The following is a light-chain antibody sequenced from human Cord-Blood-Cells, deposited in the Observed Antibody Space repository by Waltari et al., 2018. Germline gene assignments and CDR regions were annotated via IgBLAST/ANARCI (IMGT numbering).Light chain of an antibody. CDR1: QSLLHSNGYNY. Sequence: DIVMTQSPLSPPVTPGEPASIPCRSSQSLLHSNGYNYLDWYLQKPGQSPQLLIYLGSNRASGVPDRFSGSGSGTDFTLKISRVEAEDVGVYYCMQALQTRITFGQGTRLEIK. CDR2: LGS. V-gene: IGKV2-28*01. CDR3: MQALQTRIT. J-gene: IGKJ5*01.